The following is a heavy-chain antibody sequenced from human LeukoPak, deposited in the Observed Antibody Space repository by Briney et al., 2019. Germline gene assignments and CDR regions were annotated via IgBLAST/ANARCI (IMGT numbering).Heavy chain of an antibody. Sequence: ETLSLTCTVSGGSISSGSYYWSWVRQAPGKGLEWVSAISGSGGTIYYADSVKGRFTISRDNSKNTLYLQMNSLRAEDTAIYYCAKGGFDWFGDDYWGQGTLVTVSS. CDR2: ISGSGGTI. J-gene: IGHJ4*02. V-gene: IGHV3-23*01. CDR1: GGSISSGSYY. CDR3: AKGGFDWFGDDY. D-gene: IGHD3-10*01.